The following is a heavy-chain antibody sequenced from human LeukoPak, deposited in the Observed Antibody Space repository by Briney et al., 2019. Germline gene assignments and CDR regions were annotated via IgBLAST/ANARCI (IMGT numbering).Heavy chain of an antibody. V-gene: IGHV1-2*02. CDR3: ARDPLLWFGELGWFDP. CDR1: GYTFTGYY. D-gene: IGHD3-10*01. J-gene: IGHJ5*02. CDR2: INPNSGGT. Sequence: GASVKVSCKASGYTFTGYYMHWVRQAPGQGLEWMGWINPNSGGTNYAQKFQGGVTMTRDTSISTAYMELSRLRSDDTAVYYCARDPLLWFGELGWFDPWGQGTLVTVSS.